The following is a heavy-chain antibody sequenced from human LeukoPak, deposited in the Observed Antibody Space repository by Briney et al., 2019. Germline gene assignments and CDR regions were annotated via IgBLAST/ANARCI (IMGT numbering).Heavy chain of an antibody. Sequence: SETLSLTCTVSGGSIGSDTFSYNWIRQPPGKGLEWIGYIFHTGSTYYSPSLKSRVTIAVDRSKNQFSLRLTSVTAADTAIYYCATLKRGSVFGYFNFWGQGLLVTVSS. CDR3: ATLKRGSVFGYFNF. CDR1: GGSIGSDTFS. J-gene: IGHJ4*02. V-gene: IGHV4-30-2*02. D-gene: IGHD3-3*01. CDR2: IFHTGST.